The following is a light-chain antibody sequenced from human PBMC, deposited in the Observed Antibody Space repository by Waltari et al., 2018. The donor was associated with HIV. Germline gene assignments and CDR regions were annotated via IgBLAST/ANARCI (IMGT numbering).Light chain of an antibody. V-gene: IGLV1-47*01. CDR2: RNN. J-gene: IGLJ3*02. CDR3: AAWDDSLNGV. Sequence: QSVLTQPPSASGTPGQRVTISCSGSSSNIGSNSVYWYQQLPGTAPKLLIYRNNQRPSGVPDRFSGSKSGTSASLAISGLRSEDEADYYCAAWDDSLNGVFGGGTKLTVL. CDR1: SSNIGSNS.